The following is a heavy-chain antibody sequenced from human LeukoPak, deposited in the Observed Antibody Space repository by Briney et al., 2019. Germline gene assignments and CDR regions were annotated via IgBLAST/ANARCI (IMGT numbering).Heavy chain of an antibody. Sequence: SETLSLTCTVSGGSISSSSYYWGWIRQPPGTGLEWIGSIYYSGSTYYNPSLKSRVTISVDTSKNQFSLKLSSVTAADTAVYYCARHQSYRSGSPIGYWGQGTLVTVSS. V-gene: IGHV4-39*01. CDR1: GGSISSSSYY. CDR2: IYYSGST. J-gene: IGHJ4*02. D-gene: IGHD1-26*01. CDR3: ARHQSYRSGSPIGY.